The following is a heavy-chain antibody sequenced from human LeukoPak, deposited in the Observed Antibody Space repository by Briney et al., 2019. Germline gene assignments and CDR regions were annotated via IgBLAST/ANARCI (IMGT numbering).Heavy chain of an antibody. J-gene: IGHJ4*02. CDR1: GYTFTSYG. Sequence: ASVKVSCKASGYTFTSYGISWVRQAPGQGLEWMGWISAYNGNTNYAQKLQGRVTMITDTSTSTAYMELRSLRSDDTAVYYCARVSHDYVWGSYRYRFDYWGQGTLVTVSS. CDR2: ISAYNGNT. V-gene: IGHV1-18*01. D-gene: IGHD3-16*02. CDR3: ARVSHDYVWGSYRYRFDY.